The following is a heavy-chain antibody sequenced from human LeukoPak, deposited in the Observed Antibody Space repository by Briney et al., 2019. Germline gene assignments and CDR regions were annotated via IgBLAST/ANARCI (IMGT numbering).Heavy chain of an antibody. Sequence: PGGSLRFSCAASGFTFSSYAMSGVRQAPGKGLEWVSAISGSGGSTYYADSVKGRFTISRDNSKNTLYLQMNSLRAEDTAVYYCAKEGYYGSGNWFDPWGQGTLVTVSS. D-gene: IGHD3-10*01. V-gene: IGHV3-23*01. CDR2: ISGSGGST. CDR1: GFTFSSYA. J-gene: IGHJ5*02. CDR3: AKEGYYGSGNWFDP.